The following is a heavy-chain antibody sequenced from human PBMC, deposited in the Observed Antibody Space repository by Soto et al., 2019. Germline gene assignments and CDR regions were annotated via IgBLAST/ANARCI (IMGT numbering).Heavy chain of an antibody. CDR1: GFTFNDYG. CDR3: ARDNGGVAATHFDH. D-gene: IGHD2-15*01. Sequence: EVQLVESGGGLVQPGGSLRLSCAGSGFTFNDYGMHWVRQAPGKGLGWVSGLNWGIGYIRYADSVRGRFTLSGENAKTSLYLQMNSLKPEDTAVYYCARDNGGVAATHFDHWGQGTLVTVSS. CDR2: LNWGIGYI. V-gene: IGHV3-9*01. J-gene: IGHJ4*02.